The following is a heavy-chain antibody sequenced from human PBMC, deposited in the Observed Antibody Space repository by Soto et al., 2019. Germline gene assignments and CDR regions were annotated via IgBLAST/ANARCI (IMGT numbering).Heavy chain of an antibody. CDR1: GYTFTNYW. Sequence: PGESLKISCKASGYTFTNYWIGWVRQMPGKGLEWMGIIYPDDSDTRYSPSFQGQVTISADRSTTTAYLQWSSLKASDTAMYYCARHSKFVSVSRFDPWGQGTLVTVSS. CDR2: IYPDDSDT. J-gene: IGHJ5*02. CDR3: ARHSKFVSVSRFDP. D-gene: IGHD1-26*01. V-gene: IGHV5-51*01.